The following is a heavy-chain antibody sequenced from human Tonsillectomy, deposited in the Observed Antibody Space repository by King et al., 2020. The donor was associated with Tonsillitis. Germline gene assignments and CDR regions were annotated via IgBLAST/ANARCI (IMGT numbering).Heavy chain of an antibody. CDR1: GGSISSGGYY. Sequence: QLQESGPGLVKPSQTLSLTCTVSGGSISSGGYYWSWIRQHPGKGLEWIGYIYNSGSTYYIPSLKSRVTISVDTSKNQFSLKLSSVTAADTAVYYCASHYYGSGSYDYWVQGTLVTVSS. D-gene: IGHD3-10*01. CDR3: ASHYYGSGSYDY. J-gene: IGHJ4*02. V-gene: IGHV4-31*03. CDR2: IYNSGST.